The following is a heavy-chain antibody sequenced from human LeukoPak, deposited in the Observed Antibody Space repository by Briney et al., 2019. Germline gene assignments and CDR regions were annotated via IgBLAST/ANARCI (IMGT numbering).Heavy chain of an antibody. CDR2: MNPNSGNT. V-gene: IGHV1-8*03. D-gene: IGHD3-22*01. J-gene: IGHJ3*02. Sequence: ASVKVSCKASGYTFTSYDINWVRQATGQGLEWMGWMNPNSGNTGYAQKFQGRATITRNTSISTAYMELSSLRSEDTAVYYCAGRTDYYDSSGDAFDIWGQGTMVTVSS. CDR3: AGRTDYYDSSGDAFDI. CDR1: GYTFTSYD.